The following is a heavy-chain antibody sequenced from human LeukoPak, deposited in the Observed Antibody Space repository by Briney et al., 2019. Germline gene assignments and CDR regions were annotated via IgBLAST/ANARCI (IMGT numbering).Heavy chain of an antibody. J-gene: IGHJ4*02. D-gene: IGHD3-22*01. V-gene: IGHV1-69*13. CDR2: IIPIFGTA. CDR1: EGTFSSYA. CDR3: ARETSYYDSSGSLVY. Sequence: SVKVSCKASEGTFSSYAISWVRQAPGQGLEWMGGIIPIFGTANYAQKFQGRVTITADESTSTAYMELSSLRSEDTAVYYCARETSYYDSSGSLVYWGQGTLVTVSS.